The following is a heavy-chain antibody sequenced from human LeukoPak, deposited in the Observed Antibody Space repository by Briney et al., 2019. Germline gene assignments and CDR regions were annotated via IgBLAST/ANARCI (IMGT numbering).Heavy chain of an antibody. V-gene: IGHV3-21*01. Sequence: GGSLRLSCAASGFTFSSYSMNWVRQAPGKGLEWVSSISSSSSYIYYADSVKGRFTISRDNAKNSLYLQMNSLRAEDTAVYYCAKAYRGHDAFDIWGQGTMVTVSS. CDR1: GFTFSSYS. CDR3: AKAYRGHDAFDI. CDR2: ISSSSSYI. J-gene: IGHJ3*02.